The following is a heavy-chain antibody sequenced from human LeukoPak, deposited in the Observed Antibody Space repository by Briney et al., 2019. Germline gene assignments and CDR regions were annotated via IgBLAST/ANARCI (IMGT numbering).Heavy chain of an antibody. Sequence: PSETLSLTCTVSGGSISSSPYYWDWIRQPPGKGLEWIASIYSSGSTHYNPSLKSRVTISVDTSKNQFSLNLTSVTAADTAVYYCARGIGENWFDPWGQGTLVTVSS. CDR1: GGSISSSPYY. CDR3: ARGIGENWFDP. D-gene: IGHD3-10*01. J-gene: IGHJ5*02. V-gene: IGHV4-39*07. CDR2: IYSSGST.